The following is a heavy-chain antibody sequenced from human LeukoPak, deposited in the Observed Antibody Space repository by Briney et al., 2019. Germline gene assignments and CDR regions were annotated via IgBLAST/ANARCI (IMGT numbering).Heavy chain of an antibody. V-gene: IGHV3-7*03. CDR2: IKQDGSDR. Sequence: QPGGSLRLSCAASGFTFRNYWMSWVRQAPGTGLEWVANIKQDGSDRNYVTSVRGRFTISRDNAESSLYLQMNSLRVEDTAVYCCVRNLAVAGTCFDSWGQGTLVTVSS. D-gene: IGHD6-19*01. CDR1: GFTFRNYW. J-gene: IGHJ4*02. CDR3: VRNLAVAGTCFDS.